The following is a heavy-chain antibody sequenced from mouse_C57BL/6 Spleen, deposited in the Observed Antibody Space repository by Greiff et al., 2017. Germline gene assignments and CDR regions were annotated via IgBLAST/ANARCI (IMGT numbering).Heavy chain of an antibody. Sequence: QVQLQQPGAELVMPGASVKLSCKASGYTFTSYWMHWVKQRPGQGLEWIGEIDPSDSYTNYNQKFKGKSTLTVDKSSSTAYMQLSSLTSEDSAVYYCARQGGLRLRAYWGQGTLVTVSA. V-gene: IGHV1-69*01. CDR2: IDPSDSYT. J-gene: IGHJ3*01. D-gene: IGHD3-2*02. CDR1: GYTFTSYW. CDR3: ARQGGLRLRAY.